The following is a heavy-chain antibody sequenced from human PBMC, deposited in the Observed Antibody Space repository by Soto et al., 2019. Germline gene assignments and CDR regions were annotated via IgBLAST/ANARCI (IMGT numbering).Heavy chain of an antibody. CDR2: IYPGDSDT. V-gene: IGHV5-51*01. Sequence: GESLKISCKGSGYSFTSYWTGWVRQMPGKGLEWMGIIYPGDSDTRYSPSFQGQVTISADKSISTAYLQWSSLKASDTAMYYCARHGDCSSTKCQATAASGRYYYGMDVWGQGTTVTVSS. CDR1: GYSFTSYW. CDR3: ARHGDCSSTKCQATAASGRYYYGMDV. D-gene: IGHD2-2*01. J-gene: IGHJ6*02.